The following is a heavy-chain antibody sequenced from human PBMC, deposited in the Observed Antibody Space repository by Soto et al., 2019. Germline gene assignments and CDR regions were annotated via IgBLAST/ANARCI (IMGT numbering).Heavy chain of an antibody. V-gene: IGHV1-18*04. J-gene: IGHJ5*02. CDR2: ISAYNGNT. D-gene: IGHD1-26*01. Sequence: ASVKVSCKASGYTFTSYGISWVRQAPGQGLEWMGWISAYNGNTNYAQKLQGRVTMTTDTSTSTAYMELRSLRADDTAVYYCAREREIETYSGSDPPIPNWFDPWGQGTLVTVSS. CDR3: AREREIETYSGSDPPIPNWFDP. CDR1: GYTFTSYG.